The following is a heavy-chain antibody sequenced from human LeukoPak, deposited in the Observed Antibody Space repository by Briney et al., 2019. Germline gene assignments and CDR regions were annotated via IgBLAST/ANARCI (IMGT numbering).Heavy chain of an antibody. J-gene: IGHJ5*02. D-gene: IGHD2-15*01. V-gene: IGHV4-39*01. Sequence: PSETLSLTCTVSGGSISSNSYNWVRIPPPPGLGLVGSVSIYYSGSTYYNPSLKSRVTISVDMYKNQFSLKVSSVTAAATAVYYCARFPTLYCSGGSCYLPTYNAFDPWGQGTLVTVSS. CDR3: ARFPTLYCSGGSCYLPTYNAFDP. CDR1: GGSISSNSYN. CDR2: IYYSGST.